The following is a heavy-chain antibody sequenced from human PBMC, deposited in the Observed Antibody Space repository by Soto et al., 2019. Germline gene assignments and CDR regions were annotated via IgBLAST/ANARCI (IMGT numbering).Heavy chain of an antibody. V-gene: IGHV3-74*01. Sequence: GGSLRLSCTASGFTFNTHWMHWVRQAPGKGLVWVSRIYFDGITTNYADSVKGRLTVTRDNAKNTVYLHVNTLRDEDTAVYYCARGGAMGVDYWGQGTLVTVSS. J-gene: IGHJ4*02. CDR1: GFTFNTHW. CDR2: IYFDGITT. D-gene: IGHD1-26*01. CDR3: ARGGAMGVDY.